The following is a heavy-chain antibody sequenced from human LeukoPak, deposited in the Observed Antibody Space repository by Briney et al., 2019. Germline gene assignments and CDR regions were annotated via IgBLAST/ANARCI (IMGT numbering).Heavy chain of an antibody. J-gene: IGHJ4*02. CDR2: IYYSGST. V-gene: IGHV4-59*01. CDR3: ASRGYNWNDGDY. Sequence: SETLSLTCTVSGGPISSYYWSWIRQPPGKGLEWIGYIYYSGSTNYNPSLKSRVTISVDTSKNQFSLKLSSVTAADTAVYYCASRGYNWNDGDYWGQGTLVTVSS. CDR1: GGPISSYY. D-gene: IGHD1-1*01.